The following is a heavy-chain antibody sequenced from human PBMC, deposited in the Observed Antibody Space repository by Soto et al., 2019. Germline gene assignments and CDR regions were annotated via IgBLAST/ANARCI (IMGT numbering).Heavy chain of an antibody. D-gene: IGHD3-9*01. J-gene: IGHJ6*03. V-gene: IGHV1-8*01. CDR1: GYTFTSYD. Sequence: ASVKVSCKASGYTFTSYDINWVRQATGQGLEWMGWMNPNSGNTGYAQKFQGRVTMTRNTSISTAYMELSSLRSEDTAVYYCAVARVFTYYDILTGYYRENYMDVWGKGTTVTVS. CDR3: AVARVFTYYDILTGYYRENYMDV. CDR2: MNPNSGNT.